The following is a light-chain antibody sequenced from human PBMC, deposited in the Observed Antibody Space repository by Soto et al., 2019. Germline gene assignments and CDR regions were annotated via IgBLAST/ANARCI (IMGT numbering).Light chain of an antibody. CDR3: SSYTSSNTLL. CDR1: SSDVGGYNF. V-gene: IGLV2-14*01. CDR2: HVT. J-gene: IGLJ2*01. Sequence: QSALTQAASVSGSPGQSITISCTGTSSDVGGYNFVSWYQQHPGKAPKLMIYHVTNRPSGVSHRFSGSKSGNTASLTISGLQAEDEADYYCSSYTSSNTLLFGGGTKLTVL.